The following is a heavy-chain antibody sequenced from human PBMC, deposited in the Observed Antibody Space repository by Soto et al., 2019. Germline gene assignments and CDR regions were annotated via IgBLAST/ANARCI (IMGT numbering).Heavy chain of an antibody. V-gene: IGHV3-23*01. CDR2: ISGNGGTT. J-gene: IGHJ4*02. Sequence: LRLSCAASGFTFSSYAMSWVRQAPGKGLDWVSTISGNGGTTYYADSVKGRFTISRDNSKNTLYLQMNSLRAEDTAVYYCAKAVAAVAGTVFDYWGQGTLVTVSS. CDR3: AKAVAAVAGTVFDY. CDR1: GFTFSSYA. D-gene: IGHD6-19*01.